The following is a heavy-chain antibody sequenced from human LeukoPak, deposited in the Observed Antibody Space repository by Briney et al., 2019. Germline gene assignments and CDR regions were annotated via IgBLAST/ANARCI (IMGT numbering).Heavy chain of an antibody. CDR2: IYYSGST. Sequence: SETLSLTCTVSGGSISSSSYYWSWIRQPPGTGLEWIGYIYYSGSTNYNPSLKSRVTISVDTSKNQFSLKLSSVTAADTAVYYCARGVHGDYRWYFDLWGRGTLVTVSS. D-gene: IGHD4-17*01. V-gene: IGHV4-61*01. CDR1: GGSISSSSYY. CDR3: ARGVHGDYRWYFDL. J-gene: IGHJ2*01.